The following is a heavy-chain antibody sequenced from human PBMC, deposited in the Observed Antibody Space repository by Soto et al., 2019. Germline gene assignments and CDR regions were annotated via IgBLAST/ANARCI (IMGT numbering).Heavy chain of an antibody. Sequence: QVQLVQSGAEVKKPGASVKVSCKASGYTFTSYGISWVRQAPGQGLEWMGWISAYNGNTNYAQKLQGRVTMTTDTSTSTAHMELGSLRSDDTAVYYCARDTMIVVVITTPLDYWGQGTLVTVSS. CDR2: ISAYNGNT. V-gene: IGHV1-18*01. J-gene: IGHJ4*02. CDR1: GYTFTSYG. CDR3: ARDTMIVVVITTPLDY. D-gene: IGHD3-22*01.